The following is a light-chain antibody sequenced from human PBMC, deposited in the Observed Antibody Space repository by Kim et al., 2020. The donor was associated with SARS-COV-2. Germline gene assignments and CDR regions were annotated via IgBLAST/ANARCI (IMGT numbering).Light chain of an antibody. V-gene: IGKV3-20*01. CDR1: QSVSSSN. CDR2: FAP. Sequence: VLTQSPGTLSLSPGDRATLSCRASQSVSSSNLAWYQQKPGQAPRLLISFAPSRATGIPDRFSGGGSGTDFTLTISRLEPEDFAVYYCQHYGGSPYTFGQGTKLEI. J-gene: IGKJ2*01. CDR3: QHYGGSPYT.